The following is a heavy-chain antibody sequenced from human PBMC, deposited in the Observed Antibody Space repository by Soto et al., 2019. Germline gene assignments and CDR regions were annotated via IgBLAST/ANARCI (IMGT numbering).Heavy chain of an antibody. CDR1: GFTFSSYG. Sequence: GGSLRLSCAASGFTFSSYGMHWVRQAPGKGLEWVAVISYDGSNKYYADSVKGRFTISRDNSKNTLYLQMNSLRAEDTAVYYCAKTLVAGTFYYYGMDVWGQGTTVTVSS. CDR2: ISYDGSNK. D-gene: IGHD6-19*01. CDR3: AKTLVAGTFYYYGMDV. J-gene: IGHJ6*02. V-gene: IGHV3-30*18.